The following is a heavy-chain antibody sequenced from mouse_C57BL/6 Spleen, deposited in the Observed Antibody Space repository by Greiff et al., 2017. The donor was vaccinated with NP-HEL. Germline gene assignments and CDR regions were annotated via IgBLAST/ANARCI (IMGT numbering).Heavy chain of an antibody. D-gene: IGHD1-1*01. J-gene: IGHJ2*01. V-gene: IGHV1-18*01. CDR2: INPNNGGT. Sequence: EVQLQQSGPELVKPGASVKIPCKASGYTFTDYNMDWVKQSHGKSLEWIGDINPNNGGTIYNQKFKGKATLTVDKSSSTAYMELRSLTSEDTAVYYCARSDYGSRNYFDYWGKGTTLTVSS. CDR1: GYTFTDYN. CDR3: ARSDYGSRNYFDY.